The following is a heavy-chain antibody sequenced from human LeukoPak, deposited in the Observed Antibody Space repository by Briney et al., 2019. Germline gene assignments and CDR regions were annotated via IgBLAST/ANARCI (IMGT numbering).Heavy chain of an antibody. CDR3: AKGDAVTAIFPLDY. Sequence: GGSLRLSCAASGFTFSTYAMNWVRQAPGKGLEWVSGISGSGGTTYYEDSVQGRFTISRDNSKKTVFLQMNNLRAEDTAVYYCAKGDAVTAIFPLDYWGQGTLVIVSS. CDR1: GFTFSTYA. CDR2: ISGSGGTT. D-gene: IGHD2-21*02. V-gene: IGHV3-23*01. J-gene: IGHJ4*02.